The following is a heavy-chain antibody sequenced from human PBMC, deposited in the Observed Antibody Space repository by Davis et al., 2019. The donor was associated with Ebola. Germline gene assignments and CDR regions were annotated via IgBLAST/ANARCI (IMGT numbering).Heavy chain of an antibody. J-gene: IGHJ5*02. Sequence: PGGSLRLSCTDSVITFSSYAMTWVRQAPGKGLEWVSAISGSGGTTYYAGSVKGRFTISRDNAKNSLYLQMNSLRAEDTAVYYCARGYQLLYWFDPWGQGTLVTVSS. V-gene: IGHV3-23*01. CDR3: ARGYQLLYWFDP. CDR2: ISGSGGTT. CDR1: VITFSSYA. D-gene: IGHD2-2*01.